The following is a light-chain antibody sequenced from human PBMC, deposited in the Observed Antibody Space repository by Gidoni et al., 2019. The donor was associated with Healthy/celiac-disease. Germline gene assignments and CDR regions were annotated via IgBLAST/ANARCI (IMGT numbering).Light chain of an antibody. J-gene: IGKJ2*01. CDR2: KAS. CDR1: QSISSW. CDR3: QQYNSYLYT. V-gene: IGKV1-5*03. Sequence: DIQMTQSPSTLSASVGDSVTIRCRASQSISSWLDWYHQKPGKAPKLLIYKASSLDSGVPSRFSGSGSGTEFTLTISSLQPDDFATYYCQQYNSYLYTFGQGTKLEIK.